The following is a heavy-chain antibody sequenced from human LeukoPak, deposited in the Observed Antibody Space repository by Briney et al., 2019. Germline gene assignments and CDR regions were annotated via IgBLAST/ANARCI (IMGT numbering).Heavy chain of an antibody. CDR1: GFTFSYYA. V-gene: IGHV3-23*01. Sequence: GGSLRLSCAASGFTFSYYAMTWVRQAPGKGLEWVSAIRGTGGITYYADSVKGRFTISRDNSKNTLYLQMNSLRVEDAAVYYCAKLGGYDTPNCFDLWGQGTLVTVSS. J-gene: IGHJ5*02. CDR2: IRGTGGIT. D-gene: IGHD3-9*01. CDR3: AKLGGYDTPNCFDL.